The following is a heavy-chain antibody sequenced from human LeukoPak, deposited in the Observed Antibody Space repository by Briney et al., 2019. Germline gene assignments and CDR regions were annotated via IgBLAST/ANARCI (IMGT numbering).Heavy chain of an antibody. V-gene: IGHV4-4*07. CDR2: IYSSGGT. J-gene: IGHJ3*02. D-gene: IGHD6-13*01. Sequence: SETLPLTCTVSGGSISSYYWSWIRQPAGKGLEWIGRIYSSGGTDYNPSLKSRVTMSVDTSKNQFSLKLSSVTAADTAVYYCARGIAAASERAFDIWGQGTMVTVSS. CDR1: GGSISSYY. CDR3: ARGIAAASERAFDI.